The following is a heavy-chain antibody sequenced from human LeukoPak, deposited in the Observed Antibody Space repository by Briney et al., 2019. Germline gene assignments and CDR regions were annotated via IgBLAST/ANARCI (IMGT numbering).Heavy chain of an antibody. Sequence: GGSLRLSCAASGFTFGSYWMSWVRQAPGRGLEWVANIKPNGREIHYVDSVKGRFTISRDNAKNSLYLQMNSLRAEDTAVYYCARDLVDTAMVTYFDYWGQGTLVTVSS. CDR1: GFTFGSYW. CDR2: IKPNGREI. J-gene: IGHJ4*02. D-gene: IGHD5-18*01. V-gene: IGHV3-7*01. CDR3: ARDLVDTAMVTYFDY.